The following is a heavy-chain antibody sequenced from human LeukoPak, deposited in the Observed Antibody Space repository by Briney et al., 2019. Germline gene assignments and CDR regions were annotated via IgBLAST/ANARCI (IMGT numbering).Heavy chain of an antibody. V-gene: IGHV4-30-4*01. D-gene: IGHD4-17*01. CDR3: AREHKSYGDYPYYFDS. Sequence: SQTLSLTCTVSSDSISSGDYYWSWIRQPAGKGLEFIGYINKKGGTFYNPPLKSRFSISIDTSKNQFSLKLTSVTAADTAVYFCAREHKSYGDYPYYFDSWGQGTLVTVSS. CDR1: SDSISSGDYY. CDR2: INKKGGT. J-gene: IGHJ4*02.